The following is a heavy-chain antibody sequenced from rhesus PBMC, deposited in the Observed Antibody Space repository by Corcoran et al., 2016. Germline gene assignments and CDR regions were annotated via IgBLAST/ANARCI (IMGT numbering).Heavy chain of an antibody. Sequence: QVQLQESGPGLVKPSETLSLTCAVSGYSISSGYGWGWIRQTPGKGVESIGQIYGGSGSTNYNPSLKSRVTVSKDTAKNQVSLKLSSVSAADTAGYYCARLGQYVDWLAFDYWGQGVLVTVSS. J-gene: IGHJ4*01. D-gene: IGHD3-3*01. CDR1: GYSISSGYG. CDR2: IYGGSGST. CDR3: ARLGQYVDWLAFDY. V-gene: IGHV4-127*01.